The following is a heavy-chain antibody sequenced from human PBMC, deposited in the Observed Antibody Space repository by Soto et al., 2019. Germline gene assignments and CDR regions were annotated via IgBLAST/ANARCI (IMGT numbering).Heavy chain of an antibody. CDR1: GGTFSIYG. Sequence: SVKVSCKASGGTFSIYGFSWVRQAPGQGPEWIGGIIPILTTPNYAQKFQGRVTIVADESTTTVYMELSILKFEDTAVYYCAREIGSGWSYYYYYYGMDVWGQGTTVTVSS. J-gene: IGHJ6*02. CDR3: AREIGSGWSYYYYYYGMDV. V-gene: IGHV1-69*13. D-gene: IGHD6-19*01. CDR2: IIPILTTP.